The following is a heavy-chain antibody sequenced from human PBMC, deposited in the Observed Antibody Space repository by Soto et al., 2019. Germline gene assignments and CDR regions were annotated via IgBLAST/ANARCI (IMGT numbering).Heavy chain of an antibody. CDR2: IYYSGST. CDR3: ARRYGGYLDY. J-gene: IGHJ4*02. Sequence: QVQLQESGPALVKPSETLSLTCTVSGGSISSYYWTWIRQPPGKGLEWIGYIYYSGSTNYNPSLKSRVTISVDTSKNQFSLKLSSVTAADTAVYYCARRYGGYLDYWGQGTLVTVSS. CDR1: GGSISSYY. V-gene: IGHV4-59*08. D-gene: IGHD4-17*01.